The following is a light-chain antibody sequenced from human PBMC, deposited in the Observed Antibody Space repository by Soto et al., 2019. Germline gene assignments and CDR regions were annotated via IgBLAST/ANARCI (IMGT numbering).Light chain of an antibody. V-gene: IGKV1-27*01. CDR3: QKYDSAPKT. CDR1: QGINNF. J-gene: IGKJ1*01. CDR2: AAS. Sequence: DIQMTQSPSSLSASVGDRVAITCRASQGINNFLAWYQQKPGKVPKLLISAASTLQSGVPSRFSGSGSGTDFTLTINSLQPEDVATYYCQKYDSAPKTFGQGTKVDIK.